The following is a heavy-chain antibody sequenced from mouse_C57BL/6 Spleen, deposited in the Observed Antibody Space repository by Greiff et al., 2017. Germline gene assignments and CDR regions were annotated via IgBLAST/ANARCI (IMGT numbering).Heavy chain of an antibody. CDR2: IDPEDGET. V-gene: IGHV14-2*01. CDR1: GFNIKDYY. Sequence: EVKLQESGAELVKPGASVKLSCTASGFNIKDYYMHWVKQRTEQGLEWIGRIDPEDGETKYTAKFQGKATITADTSSNTAYLQLSSLTSEDTAVYYCARGPQLLWYFDVWGTGTTVTVSS. J-gene: IGHJ1*03. CDR3: ARGPQLLWYFDV. D-gene: IGHD1-1*02.